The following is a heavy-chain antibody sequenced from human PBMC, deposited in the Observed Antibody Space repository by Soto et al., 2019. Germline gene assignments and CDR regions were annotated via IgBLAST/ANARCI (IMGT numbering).Heavy chain of an antibody. CDR2: INHSGST. J-gene: IGHJ4*02. D-gene: IGHD2-8*02. CDR1: GGSFSPNY. V-gene: IGHV4-34*01. Sequence: SETLSLTCTGSGGSFSPNYWTWIRQPPGTGLEWIGEINHSGSTNYNPSLKSRVTISVDTSKNQFSLKLTSVTAADTAVYYCARDKITGLFDYWGQGTLVTVSS. CDR3: ARDKITGLFDY.